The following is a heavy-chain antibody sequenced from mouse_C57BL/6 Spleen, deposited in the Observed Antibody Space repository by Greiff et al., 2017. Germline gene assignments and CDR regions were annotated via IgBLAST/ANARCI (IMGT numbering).Heavy chain of an antibody. J-gene: IGHJ2*01. CDR2: IDPSDSYT. D-gene: IGHD1-1*01. V-gene: IGHV1-69*01. Sequence: VQLQQPGAELVMPGASVKLSCKASGYTFTSYWMHWVKQRPGQGLEWIGEIDPSDSYTNYNQKFKGKSTLTVDKSSSTAYMQLSSLTSEDSAVYYCARVYGSSGDYWGKGTTLTVSS. CDR3: ARVYGSSGDY. CDR1: GYTFTSYW.